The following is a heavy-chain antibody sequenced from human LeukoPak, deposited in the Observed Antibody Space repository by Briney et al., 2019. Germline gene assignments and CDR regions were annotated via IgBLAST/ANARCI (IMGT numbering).Heavy chain of an antibody. D-gene: IGHD5-24*01. CDR2: IKQDGSEN. CDR3: ARLGETGYRPGDY. V-gene: IGHV3-7*01. CDR1: GFTFSDYW. J-gene: IGHJ4*02. Sequence: PGGSLRLSCAVSGFTFSDYWMNWVRQAPGKGLEWVASIKQDGSENHYVDSVKGRFTISRDNARNSLYLQMNSLRAEDSALYYCARLGETGYRPGDYWGQGTQATVSS.